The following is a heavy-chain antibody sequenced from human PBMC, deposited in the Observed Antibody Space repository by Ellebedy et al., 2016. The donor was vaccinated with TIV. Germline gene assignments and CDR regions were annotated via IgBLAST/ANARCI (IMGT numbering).Heavy chain of an antibody. D-gene: IGHD3-22*01. CDR1: GLTFNNYA. V-gene: IGHV3-23*01. CDR2: ITGSGGST. CDR3: ARGGYYYESSGYHFRGVFQH. J-gene: IGHJ1*01. Sequence: GESLKISCAASGLTFNNYAMSWIRQAPGKGLEWVSTITGSGGSTDYADSVKGRFTISRDNSKNMVYLQMNSLRAEDTAVYYCARGGYYYESSGYHFRGVFQHWGQGTLVTVSS.